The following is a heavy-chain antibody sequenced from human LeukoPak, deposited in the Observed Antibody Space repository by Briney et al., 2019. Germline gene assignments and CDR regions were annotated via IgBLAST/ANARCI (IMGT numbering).Heavy chain of an antibody. CDR3: TRSSIAVFPDY. J-gene: IGHJ4*02. CDR1: GFTFSSYW. V-gene: IGHV3-73*01. Sequence: QSGGSLRLSCAASGFTFSSYWMSWVRQASGKGLEWVGRIRSKANSYATAYAASVKGRFTISRDDSKNTAYLQTNSLKTEDTAVYYCTRSSIAVFPDYWGQGTLVTVSS. CDR2: IRSKANSYAT. D-gene: IGHD6-19*01.